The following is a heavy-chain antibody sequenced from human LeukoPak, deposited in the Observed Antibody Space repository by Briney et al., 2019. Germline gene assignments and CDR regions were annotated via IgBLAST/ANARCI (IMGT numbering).Heavy chain of an antibody. J-gene: IGHJ4*02. Sequence: GGSLRLSCAASGFTFSSYEMNWVRQAPGKGLEWVSYISSSGSTIYYADSVKGRFTISRDNAKNSLYLQMNSLRAEDTALYYCARVSDISVAAYFDYWGQGTLVTVSS. CDR2: ISSSGSTI. D-gene: IGHD6-19*01. CDR1: GFTFSSYE. CDR3: ARVSDISVAAYFDY. V-gene: IGHV3-48*03.